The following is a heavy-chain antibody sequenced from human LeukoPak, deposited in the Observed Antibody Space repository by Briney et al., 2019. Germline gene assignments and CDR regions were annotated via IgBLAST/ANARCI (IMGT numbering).Heavy chain of an antibody. J-gene: IGHJ3*02. D-gene: IGHD3-3*01. Sequence: GRSLRLSCAASGLTFSSYAMHWVRQAPGKGLEWVAFIRYDGSNKYYADSVKGRFTTSRDNSKNTLYLQMNSLRAEDTAVYYCANRLLEWSVPDSFDIWGQGTMVTVSS. V-gene: IGHV3-30*04. CDR2: IRYDGSNK. CDR3: ANRLLEWSVPDSFDI. CDR1: GLTFSSYA.